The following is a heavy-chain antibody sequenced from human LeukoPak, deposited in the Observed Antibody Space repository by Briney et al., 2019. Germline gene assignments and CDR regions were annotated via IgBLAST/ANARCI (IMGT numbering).Heavy chain of an antibody. Sequence: GGSLRLSCAASGFTFSSYWMSWVRQAPGKGLEWVAVISYDGSNKYYADSVKGRFTISRDNSKNTLYLQMNSLRAEDTAVYYCAKGKVGAGLELDYWGQGTLVTVSS. CDR3: AKGKVGAGLELDY. V-gene: IGHV3-30*18. J-gene: IGHJ4*02. CDR2: ISYDGSNK. CDR1: GFTFSSYW. D-gene: IGHD1-26*01.